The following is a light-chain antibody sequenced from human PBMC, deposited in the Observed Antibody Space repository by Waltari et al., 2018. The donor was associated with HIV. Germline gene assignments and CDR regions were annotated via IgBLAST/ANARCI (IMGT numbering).Light chain of an antibody. CDR2: STN. Sequence: QTVVTQEPSFSVSPGGTVTLTCGLSSGSVSTSYYPSWYQPTPGPAPRTLIYSTNTRSSGVPDRFSGSILGNKAALTITGAQADDESDYYCGLYMGSDWVFGGGTKLTVL. CDR3: GLYMGSDWV. CDR1: SGSVSTSYY. V-gene: IGLV8-61*01. J-gene: IGLJ3*02.